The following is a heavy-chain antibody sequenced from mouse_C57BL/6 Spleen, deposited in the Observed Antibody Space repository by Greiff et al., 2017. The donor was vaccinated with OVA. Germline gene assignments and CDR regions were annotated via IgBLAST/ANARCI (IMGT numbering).Heavy chain of an antibody. Sequence: QVQLQQPGAELVTPGASVKLSCKASGYTFTSYWMHWVQPRPGRGLEWIGRIDPNSGGTKYNEKFKSKATLTVDKPSSTAYMQLSSLTSEDSAVYYCARDSNYAMDYWGQGTSVTVSS. CDR2: IDPNSGGT. V-gene: IGHV1-72*01. J-gene: IGHJ4*01. CDR1: GYTFTSYW. D-gene: IGHD2-5*01. CDR3: ARDSNYAMDY.